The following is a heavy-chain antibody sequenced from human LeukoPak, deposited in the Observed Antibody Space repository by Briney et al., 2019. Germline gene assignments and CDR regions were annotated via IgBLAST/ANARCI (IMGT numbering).Heavy chain of an antibody. D-gene: IGHD3-22*01. V-gene: IGHV3-7*01. CDR2: IKQDGSEK. CDR1: GLTFSSYW. J-gene: IGHJ4*02. CDR3: TTDGDDSSGYYYFDY. Sequence: GGSLRLSCAASGLTFSSYWMSWVRQAPGKGLEWVANIKQDGSEKYYVDSVKGRFTISRDNAKNSLYLQMNSLRAEDTAVYYCTTDGDDSSGYYYFDYWGQGTLVTVSS.